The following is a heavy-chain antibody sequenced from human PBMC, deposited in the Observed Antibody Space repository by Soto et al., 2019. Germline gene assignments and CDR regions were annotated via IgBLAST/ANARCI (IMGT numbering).Heavy chain of an antibody. CDR3: AKDHRIAAAGTSCDY. CDR2: ISYDGSNK. J-gene: IGHJ4*02. Sequence: GGSLRLSCAASGFTFSSHGMHWVRQAPGKGLEWVAVISYDGSNKYYADSVKGRFTISRDNSKNTLYLQMNSLRAEDTAVYCCAKDHRIAAAGTSCDYWGQGTLVTVSS. V-gene: IGHV3-30*18. CDR1: GFTFSSHG. D-gene: IGHD6-13*01.